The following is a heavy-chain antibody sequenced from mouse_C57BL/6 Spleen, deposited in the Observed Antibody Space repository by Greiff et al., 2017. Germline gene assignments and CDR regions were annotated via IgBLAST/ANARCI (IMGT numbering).Heavy chain of an antibody. D-gene: IGHD1-1*01. CDR2: IHPNSGST. CDR3: ARGTVVAKGYAMDY. Sequence: QVQLQQPGAELVKPGASVKLSCKASGYTFTSYWMHCVKQRPGQGLEWIGMIHPNSGSTNYNEKFKSKATLTVDKSSSTAYMQLSSLTSEDSAVYYCARGTVVAKGYAMDYWGQGTSVTVSS. CDR1: GYTFTSYW. V-gene: IGHV1-64*01. J-gene: IGHJ4*01.